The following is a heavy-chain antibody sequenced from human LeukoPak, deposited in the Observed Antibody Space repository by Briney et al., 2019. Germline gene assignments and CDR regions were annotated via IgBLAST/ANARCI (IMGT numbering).Heavy chain of an antibody. J-gene: IGHJ4*02. CDR2: INPAASDT. CDR1: GYSFSSYW. D-gene: IGHD5-24*01. CDR3: ARGEGGYNYAF. V-gene: IGHV5-51*01. Sequence: GESLKISCKASGYSFSSYWIAWVRQITGKGLEWMGLINPAASDTISSLSIQGQVTISADRSISNAYLQWSSLKSSDTAIYYCARGEGGYNYAFWGQGTLVSVSS.